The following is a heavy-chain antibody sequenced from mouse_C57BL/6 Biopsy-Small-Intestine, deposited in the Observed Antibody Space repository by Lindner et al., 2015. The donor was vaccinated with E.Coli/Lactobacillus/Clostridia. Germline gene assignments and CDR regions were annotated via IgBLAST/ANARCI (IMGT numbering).Heavy chain of an antibody. CDR2: INIYNGNT. V-gene: IGHV1-7*01. J-gene: IGHJ1*01. CDR3: ARYRGSARDYYYDSTGYYYYYYYGMDV. D-gene: IGHD1-1*01. Sequence: SVKVSCKASGYTFTSYGISWVRQAPGHGLEWLGWINIYNGNTKYPQKLQGRVTMTRETSTTTAYMELRSLRSDDTAVYYCARYRGSARDYYYDSTGYYYYYYYGMDVWGQGTTVTVSS. CDR1: GYTFTSYG.